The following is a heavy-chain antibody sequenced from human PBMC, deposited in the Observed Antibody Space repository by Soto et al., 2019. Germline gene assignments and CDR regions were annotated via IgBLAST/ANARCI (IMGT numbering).Heavy chain of an antibody. V-gene: IGHV5-51*01. CDR2: IYPGDSDT. CDR1: GYNFASYR. Sequence: RGESLKISCKGSGYNFASYRIGWVRQMPGKGLEWMGIIYPGDSDTRYSPSFQGQVTISADKSISTAYLQWSSLKASDTAMYYCARQNLRGVSFLLYWGQGTLVTVSS. CDR3: ARQNLRGVSFLLY. D-gene: IGHD2-2*01. J-gene: IGHJ4*02.